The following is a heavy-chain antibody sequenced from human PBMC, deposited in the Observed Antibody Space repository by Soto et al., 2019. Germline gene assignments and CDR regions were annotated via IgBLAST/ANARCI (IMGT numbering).Heavy chain of an antibody. J-gene: IGHJ3*02. CDR1: GFTFSSYW. V-gene: IGHV3-74*01. CDR2: INSDGSST. Sequence: PGGSLSLSCAASGFTFSSYWMHWVRQAPGKGLLWVSRINSDGSSTSYADSVKGRFTISRDNAKNTLYLQMNSLRAEDTAVYYCARVAKIRGASRSTTPSDAFDIWGQGTMVTVSS. D-gene: IGHD3-10*01. CDR3: ARVAKIRGASRSTTPSDAFDI.